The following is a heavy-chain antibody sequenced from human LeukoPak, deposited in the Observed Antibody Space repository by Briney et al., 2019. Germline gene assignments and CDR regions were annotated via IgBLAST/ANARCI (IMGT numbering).Heavy chain of an antibody. Sequence: GRSLRLSCAASILTFSSYCMHWVRQPPGKGLEWGAFIRYDGSNKYYADSVKGRFTISRDNSKNTLYLQINSVRAEDTAVYYCAKDEARYSYGIGFDYWGQGTLVTVSS. V-gene: IGHV3-30*02. CDR3: AKDEARYSYGIGFDY. CDR2: IRYDGSNK. J-gene: IGHJ4*02. D-gene: IGHD5-18*01. CDR1: ILTFSSYC.